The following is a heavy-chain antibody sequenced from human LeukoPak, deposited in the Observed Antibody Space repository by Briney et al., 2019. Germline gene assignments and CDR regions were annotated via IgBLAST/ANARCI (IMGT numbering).Heavy chain of an antibody. D-gene: IGHD2-2*01. CDR2: ISSSSSTI. CDR3: ARVGPGYCSSTSCPSDYYYYYGMDV. Sequence: GGSLRLSCAASGFTFSSYSMNWVRQAPGKGLEWVSYISSSSSTIYYADSVKGRVTISRDNAKNSLYLQMNSLRAEDTAVYYCARVGPGYCSSTSCPSDYYYYYGMDVWGQGTTVTVSS. J-gene: IGHJ6*02. V-gene: IGHV3-48*04. CDR1: GFTFSSYS.